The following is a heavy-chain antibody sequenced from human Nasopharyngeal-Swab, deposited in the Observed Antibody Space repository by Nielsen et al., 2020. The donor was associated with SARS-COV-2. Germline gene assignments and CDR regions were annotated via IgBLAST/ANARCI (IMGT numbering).Heavy chain of an antibody. D-gene: IGHD4-23*01. V-gene: IGHV4-59*01. CDR3: ARGTPSVYYYMDV. CDR1: GGSISSDY. Sequence: SETLSLTCTVSGGSISSDYWSWIRQPPGKGRGGSGYNYYSGGTTYNPSLKSRVTISVDTSKIHLSLKLTSVTAADTAVYYCARGTPSVYYYMDVWGKGTTVTVSS. CDR2: NYYSGGT. J-gene: IGHJ6*03.